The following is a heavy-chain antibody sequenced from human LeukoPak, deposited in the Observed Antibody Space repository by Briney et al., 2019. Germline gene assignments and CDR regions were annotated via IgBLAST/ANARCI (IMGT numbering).Heavy chain of an antibody. J-gene: IGHJ4*02. V-gene: IGHV3-23*01. CDR3: AKIAFDSSGYN. Sequence: PGGSLRLSCAASGFTFSSYAMSWVRQAPGKGLEWVSAISGSGSTTYYADSVKGRFTISRDNSKSTLFLQMSSLRAEDTAVYYCAKIAFDSSGYNWGQGTLVTVSS. CDR1: GFTFSSYA. D-gene: IGHD3-22*01. CDR2: ISGSGSTT.